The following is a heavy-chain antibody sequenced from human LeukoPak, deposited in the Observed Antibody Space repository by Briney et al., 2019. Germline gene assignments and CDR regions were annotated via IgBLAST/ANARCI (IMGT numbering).Heavy chain of an antibody. CDR3: ARDYYSSGWRDAFDI. CDR1: GFTFSSYS. J-gene: IGHJ3*02. V-gene: IGHV3-21*01. Sequence: GGSLRLSCAASGFTFSSYSMNWVRQAPGKGLEWVSSISSSSSYIYYADSVKGRLTISRDNAKNSLYLQMNSLRAEDTAAYYCARDYYSSGWRDAFDIWGQGTMVTVSS. CDR2: ISSSSSYI. D-gene: IGHD6-19*01.